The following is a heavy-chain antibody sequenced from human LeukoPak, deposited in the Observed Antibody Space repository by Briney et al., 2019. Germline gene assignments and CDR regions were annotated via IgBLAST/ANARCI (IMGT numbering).Heavy chain of an antibody. CDR1: GFTFSYYG. Sequence: GGSLRLSCAASGFTFSYYGMHWVRQAPGKGLEWVAAASSYESDKYYVDSVKGRFTISRDNSKNTLYLQLNSLRAEDTAGYYCAKGEPRGGYYYHYLDVWGKGTTVTVSS. CDR3: AKGEPRGGYYYHYLDV. V-gene: IGHV3-30*18. D-gene: IGHD1-26*01. CDR2: ASSYESDK. J-gene: IGHJ6*03.